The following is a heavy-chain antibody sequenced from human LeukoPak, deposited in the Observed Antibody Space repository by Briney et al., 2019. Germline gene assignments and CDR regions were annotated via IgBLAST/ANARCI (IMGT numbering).Heavy chain of an antibody. CDR2: ISYDGSNK. J-gene: IGHJ5*01. CDR3: AKEDYRDHTTGFDS. D-gene: IGHD4-17*01. V-gene: IGHV3-30-3*01. Sequence: GGSLRLSCAASGFTFSSYAMHWVRQAPGKGLEWVAVISYDGSNKYYSDSVRGRFIVSRDNSRNTLYLQMNGLTAEDTAIYYCAKEDYRDHTTGFDSWGQGTLVTVSS. CDR1: GFTFSSYA.